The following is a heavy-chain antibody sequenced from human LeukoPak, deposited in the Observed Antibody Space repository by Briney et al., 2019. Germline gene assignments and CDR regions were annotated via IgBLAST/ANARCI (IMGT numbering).Heavy chain of an antibody. J-gene: IGHJ4*02. CDR2: ISGSSGYV. Sequence: GGSLRLSCAASGFPFRAYSMNWVRQAPGKGLEWVSSISGSSGYVYYADSVKGRFTISRDNAKNSLYLHMNSLRAEDTAVYYCAKAYYDPSGYSYYFDYWGQGTQVTVSS. D-gene: IGHD3-22*01. CDR3: AKAYYDPSGYSYYFDY. CDR1: GFPFRAYS. V-gene: IGHV3-21*01.